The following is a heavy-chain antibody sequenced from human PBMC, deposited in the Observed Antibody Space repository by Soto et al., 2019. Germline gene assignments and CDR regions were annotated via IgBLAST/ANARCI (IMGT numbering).Heavy chain of an antibody. V-gene: IGHV3-11*01. CDR2: ISSSGSTI. Sequence: QVKLVESGGGLVKPGGSLRLSCAASGFTYSDYYMSWMRQAPGKGLEWISYISSSGSTIYYADSVKGRFTISRDNAKNSLYLQMNSLRAEDTAVYYCARGGTIAAAGSYGMDVWGQGTTVTVSS. D-gene: IGHD6-13*01. CDR1: GFTYSDYY. J-gene: IGHJ6*02. CDR3: ARGGTIAAAGSYGMDV.